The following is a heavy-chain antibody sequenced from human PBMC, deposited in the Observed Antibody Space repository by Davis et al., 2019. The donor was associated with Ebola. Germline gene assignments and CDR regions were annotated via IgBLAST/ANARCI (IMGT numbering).Heavy chain of an antibody. CDR3: ARDQGYSSGEAFDI. Sequence: MPSETLSLTCAVYGGSFSGYYWSWIRQPPGKGLEWIGEINHSGSTNYNPSLKSRVTISVDTSKNQFSLKLSSVTAADTAVYYCARDQGYSSGEAFDIWGQGTMVTVSS. V-gene: IGHV4-34*01. D-gene: IGHD6-19*01. CDR1: GGSFSGYY. J-gene: IGHJ3*02. CDR2: INHSGST.